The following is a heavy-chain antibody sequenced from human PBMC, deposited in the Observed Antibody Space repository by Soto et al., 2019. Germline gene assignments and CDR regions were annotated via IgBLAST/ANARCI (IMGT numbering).Heavy chain of an antibody. Sequence: ASVKVSCKASGYTFTSYAMHWVRQAPGQRLEWMGWINAGNGNTKYSQKFQGRVTITRDTSASTAYMELSSLRSEDTAVYYCAAPSTSYCSGGSCYLRWDYYYGMDVWGQGTTVTVS. CDR2: INAGNGNT. CDR3: AAPSTSYCSGGSCYLRWDYYYGMDV. V-gene: IGHV1-3*01. J-gene: IGHJ6*02. D-gene: IGHD2-15*01. CDR1: GYTFTSYA.